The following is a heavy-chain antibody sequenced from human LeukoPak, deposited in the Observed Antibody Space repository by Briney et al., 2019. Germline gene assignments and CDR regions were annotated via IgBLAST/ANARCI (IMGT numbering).Heavy chain of an antibody. CDR2: ITSSSIYI. CDR3: ARSSFAGNDGGYRDV. CDR1: GFTFSSYT. Sequence: PGGSLRLSCAASGFTFSSYTMNWVRQAPGKGLEWVSSITSSSIYIYYADSLKGRFTISRHNAKNSLYLQMNSLRADDTAVYYCARSSFAGNDGGYRDVWGKGTTVTVSS. V-gene: IGHV3-21*01. D-gene: IGHD1-1*01. J-gene: IGHJ6*03.